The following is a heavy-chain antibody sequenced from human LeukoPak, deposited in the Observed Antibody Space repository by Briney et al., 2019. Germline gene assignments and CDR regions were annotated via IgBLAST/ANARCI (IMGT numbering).Heavy chain of an antibody. Sequence: SQTLSLTCTVSGGSISSGSYYWSWIRQPAGKGLEWLGRIYTSGSTNYNPSLKSRVTISVDTSKNQFSLKLSSVTAADTAVYYCARGGSRGVDYWGQGTLVTVSS. J-gene: IGHJ4*02. CDR1: GGSISSGSYY. CDR2: IYTSGST. V-gene: IGHV4-61*02. D-gene: IGHD2-2*01. CDR3: ARGGSRGVDY.